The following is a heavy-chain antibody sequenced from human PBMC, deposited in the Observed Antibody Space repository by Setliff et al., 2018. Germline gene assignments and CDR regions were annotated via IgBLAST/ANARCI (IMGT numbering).Heavy chain of an antibody. V-gene: IGHV7-4-1*02. CDR1: GYTVTTYT. CDR2: INTYTGNP. Sequence: ASVKVSCKASGYTVTTYTMNWVRRAPGQGLEWMGWINTYTGNPTYAQGFTGRLVFSLDTSVSTTYLQISSLKAEDTAVYYCARDHVYGSQYYYYYYGMDVWGQGTTVTVSS. D-gene: IGHD3-10*01. CDR3: ARDHVYGSQYYYYYYGMDV. J-gene: IGHJ6*02.